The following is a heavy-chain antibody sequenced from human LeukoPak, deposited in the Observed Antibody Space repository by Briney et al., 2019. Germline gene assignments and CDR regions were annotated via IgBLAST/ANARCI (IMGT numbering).Heavy chain of an antibody. J-gene: IGHJ4*02. V-gene: IGHV4-34*01. CDR3: ARGLYGAYDY. Sequence: SETLCLACAVYGVSFSGYYWSWIRQPPGMGLEWIGEINHSGSTNYNPSLKSRVTISVDTSKNQFSLKLSSVTAADTAVYYCARGLYGAYDYWGQGTLVTVSS. CDR1: GVSFSGYY. CDR2: INHSGST. D-gene: IGHD4/OR15-4a*01.